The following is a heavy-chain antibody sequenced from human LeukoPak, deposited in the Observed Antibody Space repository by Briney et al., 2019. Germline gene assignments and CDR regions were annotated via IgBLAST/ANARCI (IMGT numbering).Heavy chain of an antibody. Sequence: PGGSLRLSCAASGFTFSSYAMSWVRQAPGKGLEWVSAISGSGGSTYYADSVKGRFTISRDNSKNTLYLQMSSLRAEDTAVDYCAKTSPFPGIAAAGTQWFDHWGQGTLVTVSS. J-gene: IGHJ5*02. V-gene: IGHV3-23*01. CDR3: AKTSPFPGIAAAGTQWFDH. CDR1: GFTFSSYA. CDR2: ISGSGGST. D-gene: IGHD6-13*01.